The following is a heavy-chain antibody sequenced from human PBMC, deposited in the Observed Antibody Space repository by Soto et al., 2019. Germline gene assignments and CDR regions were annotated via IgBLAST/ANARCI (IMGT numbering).Heavy chain of an antibody. CDR2: IIPIFGTA. CDR3: ARDLRAVTTTDYYYYGMDG. J-gene: IGHJ6*02. D-gene: IGHD4-17*01. V-gene: IGHV1-69*01. CDR1: GGTFSSYA. Sequence: QVQLVQSGAEVKKPGSSVKVSCKASGGTFSSYAISWVRQAPGQGLEWMGGIIPIFGTANYAQKFQGRVTITADESKSTAYMELSSLRSEDTAVYYCARDLRAVTTTDYYYYGMDGWGQGTTVTVSS.